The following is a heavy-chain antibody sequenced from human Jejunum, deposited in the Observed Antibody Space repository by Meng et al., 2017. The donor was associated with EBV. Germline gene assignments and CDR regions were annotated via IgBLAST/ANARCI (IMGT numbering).Heavy chain of an antibody. CDR1: GGSISTDNW. CDR2: IHHSGST. J-gene: IGHJ4*02. V-gene: IGHV4-4*02. D-gene: IGHD5-24*01. CDR3: ARDRGVEDY. Sequence: QVTRQGSGPGLVKPSGTLALTCAGSGGSISTDNWWSWVRQPPGKGLEYIGEIHHSGSTKYNPSLKSRVTISVDKSNNHFSLKLSSVTAADTAVYYCARDRGVEDYWGQGTLVTVSS.